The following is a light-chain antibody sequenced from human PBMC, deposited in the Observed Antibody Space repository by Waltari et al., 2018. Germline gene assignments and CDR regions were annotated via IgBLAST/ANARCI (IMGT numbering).Light chain of an antibody. J-gene: IGKJ1*01. CDR3: QESYSTPWT. V-gene: IGKV1-39*01. CDR2: AAP. CDR1: QSISSY. Sequence: DIQMTQSPSSLSASVGDRVTITCRASQSISSYLNWYQQQPGKAPKLLIYAAPSLQSGVPPRFSGKGSRTDVPLTISSLQPEEWATYYCQESYSTPWTYGQGTTVEVK.